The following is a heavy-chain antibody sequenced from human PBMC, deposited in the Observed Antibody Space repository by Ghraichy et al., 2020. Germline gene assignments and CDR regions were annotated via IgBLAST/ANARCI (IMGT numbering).Heavy chain of an antibody. CDR1: GFKFSDAW. V-gene: IGHV3-15*01. D-gene: IGHD2/OR15-2a*01. Sequence: WGSLRLSCAASGFKFSDAWIYWVRQAPGKGLECIARIKNKVDGGTSEYAAPVKGRFTITRDNSKNMLYLEMNSLKTEDTGVYYCTTDRFNSREYWGQGTRVTVSS. J-gene: IGHJ4*02. CDR2: IKNKVDGGTS. CDR3: TTDRFNSREY.